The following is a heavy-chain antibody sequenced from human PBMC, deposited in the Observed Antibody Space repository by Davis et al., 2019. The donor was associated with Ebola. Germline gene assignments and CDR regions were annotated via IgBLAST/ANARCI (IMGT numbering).Heavy chain of an antibody. D-gene: IGHD3-22*01. CDR3: AIDYYYDSSGYTPGED. CDR2: INSDGSST. CDR1: GFTFSSYW. J-gene: IGHJ4*02. Sequence: GESLKISCAASGFTFSSYWMHWVRQAPGKGLVWVSRINSDGSSTSYADSVKGRFTISRDNAKNTLYLQMNSLRAEDTAVYYCAIDYYYDSSGYTPGEDWGQGTLVTVSS. V-gene: IGHV3-74*01.